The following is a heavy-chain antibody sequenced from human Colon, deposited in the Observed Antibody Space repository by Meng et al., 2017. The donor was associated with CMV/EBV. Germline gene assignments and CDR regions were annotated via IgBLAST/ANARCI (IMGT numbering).Heavy chain of an antibody. CDR3: ARSIVGAIFDAFDF. Sequence: ASVKVSCKASGYTFTNYYIHWVRQAPGQGLEWMGVINPSGGSTTYAQKFQGRVTITRDTSTSTAYMELSSLRSEDTAVYYCARSIVGAIFDAFDFWGQGTMVTVSS. J-gene: IGHJ3*01. D-gene: IGHD1-26*01. V-gene: IGHV1-46*01. CDR2: INPSGGST. CDR1: GYTFTNYY.